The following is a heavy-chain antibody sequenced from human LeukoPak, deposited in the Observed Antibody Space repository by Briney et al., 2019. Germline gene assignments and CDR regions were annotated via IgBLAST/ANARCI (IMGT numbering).Heavy chain of an antibody. J-gene: IGHJ4*02. CDR2: IYYSGST. CDR1: GGSISSSSYY. CDR3: ARANIAVAGMFDY. V-gene: IGHV4-39*07. D-gene: IGHD6-19*01. Sequence: PSETLSLTCTVSGGSISSSSYYWGWIRQPPGKGLEWIGSIYYSGSTYYNPSLKSRVTISVDTSKNQFSLKLSSVTAADTAVYYCARANIAVAGMFDYWGQGTLVTVSS.